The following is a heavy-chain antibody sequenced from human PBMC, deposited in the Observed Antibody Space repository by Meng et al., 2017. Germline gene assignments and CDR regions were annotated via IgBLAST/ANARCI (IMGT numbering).Heavy chain of an antibody. V-gene: IGHV1-18*01. CDR3: ARDPSPGSYYRWFDP. CDR1: GYTFTGYG. D-gene: IGHD1-26*01. Sequence: QVRVVECGAEVNKPGASVKVSCKASGYTFTGYGISWVRQAPGQGLEWMGWISAYNGNTNYAQKLQGRVTMTTDTSTSTAYMELRSLRSDDTAVYYCARDPSPGSYYRWFDPWGQGTLVTVSS. CDR2: ISAYNGNT. J-gene: IGHJ5*02.